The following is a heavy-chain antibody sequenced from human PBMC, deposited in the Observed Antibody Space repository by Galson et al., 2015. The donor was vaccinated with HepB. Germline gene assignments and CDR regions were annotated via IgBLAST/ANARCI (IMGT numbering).Heavy chain of an antibody. D-gene: IGHD3-10*01. CDR3: ARDGGPLLLWFGELFAQGYGMDV. CDR1: GYSFTSYW. CDR2: IYPGDSDT. V-gene: IGHV5-51*01. J-gene: IGHJ6*02. Sequence: QSGAEVKKPGESLKISCKGSGYSFTSYWIGWVRQMPGKGLEWMGIIYPGDSDTRYSPSFQGQVTISADKSISTAYLQWSSLKASDTAVYYCARDGGPLLLWFGELFAQGYGMDVWGQGTTVTVSS.